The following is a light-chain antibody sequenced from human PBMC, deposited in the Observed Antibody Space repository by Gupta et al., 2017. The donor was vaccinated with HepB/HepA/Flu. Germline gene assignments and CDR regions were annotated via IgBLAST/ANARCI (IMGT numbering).Light chain of an antibody. CDR1: QEISSS. Sequence: DIQMTQSPSSVSASVGDRAIITCRASQEISSSLAWYQQKPGQAPKLLIYGATTLQNGVPSTFSGSGSGTDFTLTSSSLQPEDFATYFCQQAHSFPFTFGQGTKLEI. J-gene: IGKJ2*01. CDR3: QQAHSFPFT. CDR2: GAT. V-gene: IGKV1D-12*01.